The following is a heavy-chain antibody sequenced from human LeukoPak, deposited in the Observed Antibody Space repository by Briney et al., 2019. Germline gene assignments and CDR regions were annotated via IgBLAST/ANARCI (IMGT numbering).Heavy chain of an antibody. CDR1: GGSISSYY. CDR3: ARGVVTQVDY. D-gene: IGHD4-23*01. V-gene: IGHV4-59*01. J-gene: IGHJ4*02. CDR2: IYYSGST. Sequence: SETLSLTCTVSGGSISSYYWSWIRQPPGKGLEWIGYIYYSGSTNYNPSLKSRVTISVDTSKNQFSLKLSSVTAADTAVYYCARGVVTQVDYWGQGTLVTVSS.